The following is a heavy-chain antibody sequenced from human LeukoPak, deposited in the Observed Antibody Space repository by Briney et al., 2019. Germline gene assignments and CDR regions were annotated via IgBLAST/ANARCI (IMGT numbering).Heavy chain of an antibody. Sequence: PGGSLRLSCAASGFTFSTYALTWVRQAPGKGLKWVSTIGGSGGVTYYADSVKGRFTISRDNSKNTLYLQMNSLRAEDTAVYYCAKDGRGGDCTSASCTNWFGPWGQGTLVTVSS. D-gene: IGHD2-2*01. J-gene: IGHJ5*02. CDR2: IGGSGGVT. V-gene: IGHV3-23*01. CDR3: AKDGRGGDCTSASCTNWFGP. CDR1: GFTFSTYA.